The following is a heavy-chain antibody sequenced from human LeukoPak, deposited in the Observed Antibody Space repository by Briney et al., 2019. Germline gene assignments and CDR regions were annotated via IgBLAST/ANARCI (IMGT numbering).Heavy chain of an antibody. CDR2: ISWNSGSI. V-gene: IGHV3-9*01. CDR3: AKDIDPYYYDSSGYSSAFDI. CDR1: GFTFSSYT. J-gene: IGHJ3*02. Sequence: PGGSLRLSCAASGFTFSSYTMHWIRQAPGKGLEWVSGISWNSGSIGYADSVKGRFTISRDNAKNSLYLQMNSLRAEDTALYYCAKDIDPYYYDSSGYSSAFDIWGQGTMVTVSS. D-gene: IGHD3-22*01.